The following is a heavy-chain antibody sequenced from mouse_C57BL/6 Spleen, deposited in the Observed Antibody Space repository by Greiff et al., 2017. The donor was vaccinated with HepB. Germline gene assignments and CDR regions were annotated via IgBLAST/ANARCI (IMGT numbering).Heavy chain of an antibody. CDR2: IDPETGGT. CDR3: TRSNYYGSSYGWYFDV. D-gene: IGHD1-1*01. V-gene: IGHV1-15*01. J-gene: IGHJ1*03. Sequence: QVQLQQSGAELVRPGASVTLSCKASGYTFTDYEMHWVKQTPVHGLEWIGAIDPETGGTAYNQKFKGKAILTADKSSSTAYMELRSLTSEDSAVHYCTRSNYYGSSYGWYFDVWGTGTTVTVSS. CDR1: GYTFTDYE.